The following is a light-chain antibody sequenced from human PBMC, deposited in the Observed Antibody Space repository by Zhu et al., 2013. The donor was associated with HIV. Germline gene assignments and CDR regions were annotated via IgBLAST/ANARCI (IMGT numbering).Light chain of an antibody. CDR3: LKYGDSPYT. V-gene: IGKV3D-15*02. Sequence: EIVMTQSPATLSVSPGERATLSCRASQGVNSNLAWYQQKPGQAPRLLIYDASNRATGIPARFSGSGSGTDFTLTISRLEPEDFAVYYCLKYGDSPYTFGQGTKLEIK. CDR1: QGVNSN. CDR2: DAS. J-gene: IGKJ2*01.